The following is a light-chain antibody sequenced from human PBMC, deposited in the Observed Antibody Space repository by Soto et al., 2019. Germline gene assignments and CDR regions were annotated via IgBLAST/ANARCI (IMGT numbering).Light chain of an antibody. CDR2: LNSDGSH. Sequence: QSALTQSPSASASLGASVKLTCTLSSGHSSYAIAWHQQQPEKRPRYLMKLNSDGSHSKGDGIPDRFSGSSSGAERYLTISSLQSEDEADYYCQTWGTGIQVFGGGTKLTVL. J-gene: IGLJ2*01. V-gene: IGLV4-69*01. CDR1: SGHSSYA. CDR3: QTWGTGIQV.